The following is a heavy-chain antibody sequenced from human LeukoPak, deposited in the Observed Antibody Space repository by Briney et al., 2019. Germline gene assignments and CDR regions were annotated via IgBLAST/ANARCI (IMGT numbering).Heavy chain of an antibody. V-gene: IGHV3-66*01. CDR1: GFTVSSNY. Sequence: GGSLRLSCVASGFTVSSNYMSWVRQATGKGLELVSVIYSGGSTYYADSVKGRFTFSRDNSKNTLRLQMNSLRAEDTAVYYCKKDAPCSVVVVAAILPMIHYYYYMDVWGKGTTVIVSS. CDR3: KKDAPCSVVVVAAILPMIHYYYYMDV. J-gene: IGHJ6*03. D-gene: IGHD2-15*01. CDR2: IYSGGST.